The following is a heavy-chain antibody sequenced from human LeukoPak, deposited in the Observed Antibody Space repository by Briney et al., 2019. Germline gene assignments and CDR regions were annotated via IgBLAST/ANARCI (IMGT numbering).Heavy chain of an antibody. CDR3: VRDWEGFNFDI. Sequence: PSETLSLTCTVSGGSVSSYYWSWVRQPPGEGLEWIAYVHNSGSTNYNPSLKSRVATSVDRSKNQFSLKMNSVTASDTAVYYCVRDWEGFNFDIWGQGTMVTVSS. V-gene: IGHV4-59*02. D-gene: IGHD1-26*01. CDR1: GGSVSSYY. J-gene: IGHJ3*02. CDR2: VHNSGST.